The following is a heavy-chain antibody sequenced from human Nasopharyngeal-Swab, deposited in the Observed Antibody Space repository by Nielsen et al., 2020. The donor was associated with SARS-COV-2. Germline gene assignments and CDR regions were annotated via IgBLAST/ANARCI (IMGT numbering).Heavy chain of an antibody. D-gene: IGHD2-8*01. V-gene: IGHV1-46*01. CDR2: INPSGGST. CDR1: GYTFTSYY. Sequence: ASVKVSCKASGYTFTSYYMHWVRQAPGQGLEWMGIINPSGGSTSYAQKFQGRVTMTRDTSTSTVYMELSSLRSEDTAVYYCARDGYCTNGVCCRTYYMDVWGKGTTVTVSS. CDR3: ARDGYCTNGVCCRTYYMDV. J-gene: IGHJ6*03.